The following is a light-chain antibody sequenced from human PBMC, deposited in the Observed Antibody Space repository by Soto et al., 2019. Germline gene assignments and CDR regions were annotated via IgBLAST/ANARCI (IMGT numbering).Light chain of an antibody. CDR2: GNS. V-gene: IGLV1-40*01. CDR3: QSYDSSVSKVV. Sequence: QSVLTQPPSVSGAPGQRGTISCTGSSSNIGAGYDVPWYQQLPGTAPKHLLYGNSNRPSGVPDRFSGAKSGTSASLTITGLRAEDEADYYCQSYDSSVSKVVFGGGTKLAVL. CDR1: SSNIGAGYD. J-gene: IGLJ2*01.